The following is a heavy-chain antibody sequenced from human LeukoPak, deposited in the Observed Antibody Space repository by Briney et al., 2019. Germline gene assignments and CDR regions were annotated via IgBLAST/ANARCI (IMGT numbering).Heavy chain of an antibody. Sequence: ASVKVSCKASGYTFTVYYMHWVRQAPGQGLEWMGWINPNSGGTNYAQKFQGRVTMTRDTSISTAYMELSRLRSDDTAVYYCARVRTAVATFDYWGQGTLVTVSS. CDR2: INPNSGGT. D-gene: IGHD4-17*01. J-gene: IGHJ4*02. V-gene: IGHV1-2*02. CDR1: GYTFTVYY. CDR3: ARVRTAVATFDY.